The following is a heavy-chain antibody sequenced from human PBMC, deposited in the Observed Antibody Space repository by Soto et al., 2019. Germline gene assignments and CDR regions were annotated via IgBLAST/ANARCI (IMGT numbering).Heavy chain of an antibody. V-gene: IGHV5-51*01. CDR2: IYPGDSDT. D-gene: IGHD6-19*01. J-gene: IGHJ2*01. CDR1: GYSFSSYW. Sequence: EVQLVPSGAEVQKPGESLKISCKGSGYSFSSYWIGWVRQMPGKVLEWMGIIYPGDSDTRYSPSFQGQVTISADKSISTAYLQWSSLKASDTAMYYCARLSSGQQWLVLLSWYFDLWGRGTLVTVSS. CDR3: ARLSSGQQWLVLLSWYFDL.